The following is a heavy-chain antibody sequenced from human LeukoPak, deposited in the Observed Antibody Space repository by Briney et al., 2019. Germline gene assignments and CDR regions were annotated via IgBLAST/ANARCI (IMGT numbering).Heavy chain of an antibody. CDR1: GYTFTSYG. D-gene: IGHD6-13*01. J-gene: IGHJ4*02. V-gene: IGHV1-2*04. Sequence: ASVKVSCKASGYTFTSYGISWVRQAPGQGLEWMGWINPNSGGTNYAQKFQGWVTMTRDTSISTAYMELSRLRSDDTAVYYCARSGMAAAGYSIDYWGQGTLVTVSS. CDR2: INPNSGGT. CDR3: ARSGMAAAGYSIDY.